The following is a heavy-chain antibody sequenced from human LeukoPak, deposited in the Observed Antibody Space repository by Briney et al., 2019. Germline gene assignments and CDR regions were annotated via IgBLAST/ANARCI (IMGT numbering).Heavy chain of an antibody. D-gene: IGHD3-22*01. V-gene: IGHV4-59*01. CDR3: VLYSSLSVY. CDR2: MYYSGMT. CDR1: DVSFSNYY. Sequence: SETLSLTCTVSDVSFSNYYWSWIRQPPGKGLEWIGYMYYSGMTNYSPSFKSRVTMSIDTSKNQFSLKLSSVTAADTAVYYCVLYSSLSVYWGQGTLVTVSS. J-gene: IGHJ4*02.